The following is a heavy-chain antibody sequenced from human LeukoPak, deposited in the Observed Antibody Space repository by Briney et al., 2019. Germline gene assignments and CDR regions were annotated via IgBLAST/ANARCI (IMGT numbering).Heavy chain of an antibody. CDR1: GFTFSTYW. D-gene: IGHD1-26*01. CDR3: ARGGINSPTIDF. Sequence: PGGSLRLSCAASGFTFSTYWMHWVRQPPGKGLVRLSRINTDGTTTTYADSVKGRFTISRDNAKNTLYLQLNSLRADDTAVYFCARGGINSPTIDFWGQGTLVTLSS. V-gene: IGHV3-74*01. J-gene: IGHJ4*02. CDR2: INTDGTTT.